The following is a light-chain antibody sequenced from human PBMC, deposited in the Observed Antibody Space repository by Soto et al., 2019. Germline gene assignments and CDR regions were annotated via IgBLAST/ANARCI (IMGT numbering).Light chain of an antibody. CDR3: QQYYSPPRYT. V-gene: IGKV4-1*01. CDR2: WAS. J-gene: IGKJ2*01. CDR1: QSVLYSSNNKTL. Sequence: DIVMTQSPDSLAVSLGERATINCKSSQSVLYSSNNKTLIAWYQQKKGQPPRLLIYWASTRESGVPDRFSGSGSGKDFTLTISSLQDEDVAVYYCQQYYSPPRYTFGQGTKLEI.